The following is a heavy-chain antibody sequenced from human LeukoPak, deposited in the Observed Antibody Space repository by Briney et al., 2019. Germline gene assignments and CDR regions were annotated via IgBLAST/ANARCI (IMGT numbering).Heavy chain of an antibody. CDR2: VIPIFSTA. V-gene: IGHV1-69*06. CDR1: GGTFSNYA. J-gene: IGHJ5*02. D-gene: IGHD3-3*01. Sequence: SVKVSCKASGGTFSNYAIGWVRQAPGQGLEWMGGVIPIFSTANYAQKFQGRVTITADRSTSTAYMELSSLRSEDTAVYYCAREAVTIFGVVRTQTTKLPHRFDPWGQGTLVTVSS. CDR3: AREAVTIFGVVRTQTTKLPHRFDP.